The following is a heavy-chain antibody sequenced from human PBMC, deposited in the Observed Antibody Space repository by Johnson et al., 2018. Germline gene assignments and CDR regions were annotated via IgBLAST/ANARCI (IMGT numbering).Heavy chain of an antibody. J-gene: IGHJ3*02. CDR1: GGSISSYY. V-gene: IGHV4-59*01. CDR2: IYYSGST. D-gene: IGHD6-13*01. CDR3: ARDSIAAAGPLGGDAFDI. Sequence: QVQLQESGPGLVKXSETLSLXCTVSGGSISSYYWSWIRQPPGKGLEWIGYIYYSGSTNYNPSLKSRVTISVDTSKTQFSLKLSSVTAADTAVYYCARDSIAAAGPLGGDAFDIWGQGTMVTVSS.